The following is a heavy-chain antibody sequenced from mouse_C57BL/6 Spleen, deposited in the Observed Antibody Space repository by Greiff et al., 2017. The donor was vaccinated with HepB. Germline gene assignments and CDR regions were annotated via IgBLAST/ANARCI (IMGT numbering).Heavy chain of an antibody. Sequence: QVQLQQPGAELVKPGASVKMSCKASGYTFTSYWITWVKQRPGQGLEWIGEIYPGSGSNNYNEKFKSKATLTVDTSSSTAYMQLSSLTSEYSAVYYCAREGGNLPYYYAMDYWGQGTSVTVSS. J-gene: IGHJ4*01. V-gene: IGHV1-55*01. CDR2: IYPGSGSN. CDR1: GYTFTSYW. CDR3: AREGGNLPYYYAMDY.